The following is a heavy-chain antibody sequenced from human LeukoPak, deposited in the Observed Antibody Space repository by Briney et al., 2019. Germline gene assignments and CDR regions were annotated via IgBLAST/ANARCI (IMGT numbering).Heavy chain of an antibody. V-gene: IGHV3-53*01. CDR2: SYSGGST. CDR1: GFTVSSNY. J-gene: IGHJ5*02. D-gene: IGHD3-10*01. CDR3: AREIRYYYGSGSYSDWFDP. Sequence: GGSLRLSCAASGFTVSSNYMSWVRKAPGKGLEWLSVSYSGGSTYYADSVKGRFTISRDTSKNPLYLQMNSLRAEDTAVYYCAREIRYYYGSGSYSDWFDPWGQGTLVTVSS.